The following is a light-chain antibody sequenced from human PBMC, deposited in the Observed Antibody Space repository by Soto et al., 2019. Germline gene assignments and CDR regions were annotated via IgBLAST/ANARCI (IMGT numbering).Light chain of an antibody. Sequence: IQMTQSPSSLSASVGDRVTNTCRASQGIYNYLAWYQQKPGKAPKLLIYAASTLEAGVPSRFSGSGSGTDFTLTISSLQPEDVATYYCHKYNSALLTFGQGTRLEIK. CDR2: AAS. CDR1: QGIYNY. CDR3: HKYNSALLT. J-gene: IGKJ5*01. V-gene: IGKV1-27*01.